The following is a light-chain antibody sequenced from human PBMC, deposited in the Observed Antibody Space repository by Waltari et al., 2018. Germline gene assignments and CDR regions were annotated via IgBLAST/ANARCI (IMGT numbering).Light chain of an antibody. V-gene: IGKV1-39*01. J-gene: IGKJ1*01. Sequence: DIQMTQSPSSLSASVGDRVTITCRAGQNINHYLNWYQQKPGEAPKVLIYAASTLQSGVPSRFSGSGSGTDFTLTISSLQPEDFATYFCQQSFSFPVTFGQGTKVDIK. CDR1: QNINHY. CDR3: QQSFSFPVT. CDR2: AAS.